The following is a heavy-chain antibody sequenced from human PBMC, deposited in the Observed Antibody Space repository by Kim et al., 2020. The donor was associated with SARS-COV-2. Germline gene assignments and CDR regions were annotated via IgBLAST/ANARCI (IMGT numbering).Heavy chain of an antibody. V-gene: IGHV3-30*07. D-gene: IGHD2-15*01. J-gene: IGHJ4*02. Sequence: VRGRFSISRDNSKDTLNLQMDSLKAEDTAVYYCARDMAECNAGICYAYIDYWGQGTLVTVSS. CDR3: ARDMAECNAGICYAYIDY.